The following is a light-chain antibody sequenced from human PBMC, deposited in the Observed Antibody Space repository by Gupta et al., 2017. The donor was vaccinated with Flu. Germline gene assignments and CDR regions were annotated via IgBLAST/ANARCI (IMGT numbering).Light chain of an antibody. Sequence: DIEMTQSPSSLSASVGDRVTITCRASQAIMSYLAWFQQKPGKVPKLLIYDASTLQSGVPSRFSGSGYGTDFTLTISSLQPEDVATYYCQKDNAAPFTFGHGTKVNIK. CDR1: QAIMSY. CDR2: DAS. V-gene: IGKV1-27*01. CDR3: QKDNAAPFT. J-gene: IGKJ3*01.